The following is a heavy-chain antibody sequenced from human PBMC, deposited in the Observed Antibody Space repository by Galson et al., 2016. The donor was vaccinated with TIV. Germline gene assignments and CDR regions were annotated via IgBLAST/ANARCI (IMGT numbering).Heavy chain of an antibody. CDR2: IYPGNSDT. Sequence: QSGAEVKKPGESLKISCQGSGYSFATYWIAWVRQMPGKGLDWMGIIYPGNSDTRYSPSFQGQVTISADRSTNTAYLQWSSLKASDTAIYYCATSSLPPAGIPEIRLQAWGQGLLVTVSS. V-gene: IGHV5-51*03. CDR3: ATSSLPPAGIPEIRLQA. D-gene: IGHD2-2*01. CDR1: GYSFATYW. J-gene: IGHJ5*02.